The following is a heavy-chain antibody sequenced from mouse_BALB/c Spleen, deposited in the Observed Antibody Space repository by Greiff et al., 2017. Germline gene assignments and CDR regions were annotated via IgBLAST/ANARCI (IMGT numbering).Heavy chain of an antibody. Sequence: EVQLVESGGGLVKPGGSLKLSCAASGFTFSSYAMSWVRQSPEKRLEWVAEISSGGSYTYYPDTVTGRFTISRDNAKNTLYLEMSSLRSEDTAMYYCARGITTEDYAMDYWGQGTSVTVSS. CDR3: ARGITTEDYAMDY. D-gene: IGHD2-4*01. CDR2: ISSGGSYT. CDR1: GFTFSSYA. V-gene: IGHV5-9-4*01. J-gene: IGHJ4*01.